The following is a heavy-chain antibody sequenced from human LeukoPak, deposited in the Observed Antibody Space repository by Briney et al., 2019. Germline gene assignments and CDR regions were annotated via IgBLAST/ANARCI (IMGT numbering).Heavy chain of an antibody. CDR2: TRNKANSYTT. J-gene: IGHJ2*01. CDR3: ARGPRRGQLWSWYLDL. Sequence: GGSLRLSCAASGFTFSDHYMDWVRQAPGKGLEWVGRTRNKANSYTTEYAASVKGRFTISRDDSENSLYLQMNSLKTEDTAVYYCARGPRRGQLWSWYLDLWGRGTLVTVSS. CDR1: GFTFSDHY. D-gene: IGHD5-18*01. V-gene: IGHV3-72*01.